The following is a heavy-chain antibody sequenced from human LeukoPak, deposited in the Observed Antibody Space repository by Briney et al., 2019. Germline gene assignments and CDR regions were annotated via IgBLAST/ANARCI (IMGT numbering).Heavy chain of an antibody. J-gene: IGHJ4*02. V-gene: IGHV3-21*01. Sequence: GGSLRLSCAASGFTFSGYGMNWVRQAPGKGLEWVSSISSSSSYIYYADSVKGRFTISRDNAKNSLYLQMNSLRAEDTAVYYCARDLPLVGQWLVRSPFDYWGQGTLVTVSS. CDR2: ISSSSSYI. D-gene: IGHD6-19*01. CDR1: GFTFSGYG. CDR3: ARDLPLVGQWLVRSPFDY.